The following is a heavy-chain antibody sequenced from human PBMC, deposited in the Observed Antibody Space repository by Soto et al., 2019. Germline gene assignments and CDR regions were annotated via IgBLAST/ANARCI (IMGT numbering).Heavy chain of an antibody. CDR3: AGRCSSTSCLAHYYYYGMDV. J-gene: IGHJ6*02. CDR1: GGTFSSYA. V-gene: IGHV1-69*13. D-gene: IGHD2-2*01. Sequence: SVKVSCKASGGTFSSYAISWVRQAPGQGLEWMGGIIPIFGTANYAQKFQGRVTITADESTSTAYMELSSLRSEDTAVYYCAGRCSSTSCLAHYYYYGMDVWGQGTTVTVSS. CDR2: IIPIFGTA.